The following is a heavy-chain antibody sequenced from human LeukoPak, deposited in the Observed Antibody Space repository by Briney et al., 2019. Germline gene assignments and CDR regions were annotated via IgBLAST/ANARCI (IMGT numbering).Heavy chain of an antibody. CDR1: GYTFTSYG. CDR3: ARETETGIAVAGGVPDY. CDR2: ISAYNGNT. Sequence: ASVKVSCKASGYTFTSYGISWVRQAPGQGLEWMGWISAYNGNTNYAQKLQGRVTMTTDTSTSTAYMERRSLRSDDTAVYYCARETETGIAVAGGVPDYWGQGTLVTVSS. D-gene: IGHD6-19*01. V-gene: IGHV1-18*01. J-gene: IGHJ4*02.